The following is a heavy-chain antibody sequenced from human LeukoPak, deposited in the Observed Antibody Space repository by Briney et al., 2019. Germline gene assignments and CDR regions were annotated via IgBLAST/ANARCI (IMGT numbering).Heavy chain of an antibody. J-gene: IGHJ4*02. CDR2: ISGSGTST. CDR1: GFTINILA. D-gene: IGHD2-8*02. CDR3: ARGYWPDY. Sequence: PGGSLRLSCAASGFTINILAMTWVRQAPGKGLDWVSTISGSGTSTFYADSVKGRFTISRDNSKNTPFLQMNSLRADDTAVYYCARGYWPDYWGQGTLVTVSS. V-gene: IGHV3-23*01.